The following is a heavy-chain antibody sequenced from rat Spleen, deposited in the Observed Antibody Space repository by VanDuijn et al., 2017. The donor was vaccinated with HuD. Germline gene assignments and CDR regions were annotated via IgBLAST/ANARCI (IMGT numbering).Heavy chain of an antibody. CDR2: ISYDGTST. V-gene: IGHV5-29*01. Sequence: EVQLVESGGGLVQPGRSLKLSCAASGFTFSSFPMAWVRQAPTKGLEWVATISYDGTSTYYRDSVKGRFTVSRDNTKSILYLQMDSLRSEDTATYHCARRHYGYTDYFDYWGQGVMVTVSS. J-gene: IGHJ2*01. D-gene: IGHD1-9*01. CDR3: ARRHYGYTDYFDY. CDR1: GFTFSSFP.